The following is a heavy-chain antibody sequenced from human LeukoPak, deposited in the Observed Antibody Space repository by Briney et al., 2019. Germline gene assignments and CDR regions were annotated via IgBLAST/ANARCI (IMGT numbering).Heavy chain of an antibody. V-gene: IGHV4-59*01. CDR2: IYHTGNT. CDR1: NDSIRNYY. D-gene: IGHD3-10*01. J-gene: IGHJ4*02. CDR3: ARGNYGSGSYYVVDFDY. Sequence: SETLSLTCSVSNDSIRNYYWSWIRQPPGKALEWIGYIYHTGNTNYNPSLKSRLTMSIDTSKNQFSLNLNSVTAADTAVYHCARGNYGSGSYYVVDFDYWGQGTLVTVSS.